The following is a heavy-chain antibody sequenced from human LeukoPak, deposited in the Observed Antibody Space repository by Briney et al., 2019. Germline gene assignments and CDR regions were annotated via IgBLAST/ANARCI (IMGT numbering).Heavy chain of an antibody. CDR2: IYYSGST. CDR3: ARGGVVLDY. D-gene: IGHD3-10*01. V-gene: IGHV4-59*01. J-gene: IGHJ4*02. Sequence: SETLSLTCTVSGGPISSYYWSWIRQPPGKGLEWIGYIYYSGSTNYNPSLKSRVTISVDTSKNQFSLKLSSVTAADTAVYYCARGGVVLDYWGQGTLVTVSS. CDR1: GGPISSYY.